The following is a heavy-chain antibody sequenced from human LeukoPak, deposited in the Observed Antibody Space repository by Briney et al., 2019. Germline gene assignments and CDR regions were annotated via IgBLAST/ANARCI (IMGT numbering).Heavy chain of an antibody. Sequence: GGSLRLSCAASGFTFDNYAMNWVRQAPGKGLEWVSVISGSGGSTYYADSVKGRFTISRDNSKNTLYLQMNSLRAEDTAVYYCAKDLGWEPHDAFDIWGQGTMVTVSS. J-gene: IGHJ3*02. D-gene: IGHD4-23*01. V-gene: IGHV3-23*01. CDR2: ISGSGGST. CDR3: AKDLGWEPHDAFDI. CDR1: GFTFDNYA.